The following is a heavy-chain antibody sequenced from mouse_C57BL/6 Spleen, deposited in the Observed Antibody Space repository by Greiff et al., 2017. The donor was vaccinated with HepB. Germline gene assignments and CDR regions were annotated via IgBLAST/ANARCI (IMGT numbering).Heavy chain of an antibody. V-gene: IGHV1-55*01. D-gene: IGHD2-4*01. J-gene: IGHJ2*01. CDR3: ARYYDYDGGDY. CDR1: GYTFTSYW. CDR2: IYPGSGST. Sequence: QVQLQQSGAELVKPGASVKMSCKASGYTFTSYWITWVKQRPGQGLEWIGDIYPGSGSTNYNEKFKSKATLTVDTSSSTAYMQLSSRTSEDSAVYYCARYYDYDGGDYWGQGTTLTVSS.